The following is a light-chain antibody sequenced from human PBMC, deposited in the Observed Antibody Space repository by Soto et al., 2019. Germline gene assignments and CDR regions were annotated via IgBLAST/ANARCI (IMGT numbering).Light chain of an antibody. CDR2: EVN. V-gene: IGLV2-14*01. CDR3: SSYTRNSTYV. CDR1: SSDIGHYNY. J-gene: IGLJ1*01. Sequence: QSVLTQPASVSGSPGQSITISCTGTSSDIGHYNYVSWYQQYPGKAPRLMIYEVNNRPSGVSNRFSGSKSGNTASLTISRLQPEDEADYYCSSYTRNSTYVFGTGTKGTVL.